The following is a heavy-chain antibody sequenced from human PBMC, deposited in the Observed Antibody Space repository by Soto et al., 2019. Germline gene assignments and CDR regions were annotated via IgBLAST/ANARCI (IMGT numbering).Heavy chain of an antibody. Sequence: PSETLSLTCTVSGGSISGYYWGWIRQSPGEGLEWIGHIFYSGSTTYNPSLESRVTISTDTSKNQFSLKLTSVTAADTAVYYCARARITTGRTRCFDPWGQGTLVTVSS. CDR1: GGSISGYY. CDR3: ARARITTGRTRCFDP. CDR2: IFYSGST. D-gene: IGHD1-1*01. J-gene: IGHJ5*02. V-gene: IGHV4-59*12.